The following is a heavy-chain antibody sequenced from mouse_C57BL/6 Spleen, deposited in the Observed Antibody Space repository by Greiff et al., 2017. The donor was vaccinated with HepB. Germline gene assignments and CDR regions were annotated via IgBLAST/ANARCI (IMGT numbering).Heavy chain of an antibody. CDR3: AREGYYSPYFDY. V-gene: IGHV5-4*01. CDR1: GFTFSSYA. CDR2: ISDGGSYT. D-gene: IGHD2-12*01. Sequence: EVQVVESGGGLVKPGGSLKLSCAASGFTFSSYAMSWVRQTPEKRLEWVATISDGGSYTYYPDNVKGRFTISRDNAKNNLYLQMSHLKSEDTAMYYCAREGYYSPYFDYWGQGTTLTVSS. J-gene: IGHJ2*01.